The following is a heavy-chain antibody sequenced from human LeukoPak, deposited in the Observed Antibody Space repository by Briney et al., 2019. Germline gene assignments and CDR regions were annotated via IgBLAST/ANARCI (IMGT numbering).Heavy chain of an antibody. V-gene: IGHV3-49*04. CDR1: GFTFGDYA. Sequence: PGRSLRLSCTASGFTFGDYAMSWVRQAPGKGLEWVGFIRSKAYGGTTEYAASVKGRFTISRDDSKSIAYLQMNSLKTEDTAVYYCTRAEGYYYDSSGYPDYWGQGTLVSVSS. CDR2: IRSKAYGGTT. D-gene: IGHD3-22*01. CDR3: TRAEGYYYDSSGYPDY. J-gene: IGHJ4*02.